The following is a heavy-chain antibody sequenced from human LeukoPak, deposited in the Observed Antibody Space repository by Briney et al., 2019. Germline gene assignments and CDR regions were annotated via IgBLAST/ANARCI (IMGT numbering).Heavy chain of an antibody. D-gene: IGHD2/OR15-2a*01. Sequence: GGSLRLSCAASGFTFSSLWMSWVRQAPGKGLEWVANINEGGSADYYADSVRGRFTISRDSAKNSLHLQMNNLRAEDTAVYYCARDWENSRDYWGQGTLVTVSS. V-gene: IGHV3-7*01. CDR3: ARDWENSRDY. J-gene: IGHJ4*02. CDR2: INEGGSAD. CDR1: GFTFSSLW.